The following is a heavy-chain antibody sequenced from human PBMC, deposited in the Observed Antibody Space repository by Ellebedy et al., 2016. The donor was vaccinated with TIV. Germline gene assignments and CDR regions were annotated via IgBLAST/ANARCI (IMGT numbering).Heavy chain of an antibody. J-gene: IGHJ3*02. V-gene: IGHV3-23*01. Sequence: GESLKISCAASGFTFRSYAMAWVRQTPGKGLEWVSAILGGGDRTYYADTVKGRFTISRDNSKNTLFLQMNSLRAEDTAIYYCAKDQVGGDGRWVFDIWGQGTMVTVSS. D-gene: IGHD3-16*01. CDR1: GFTFRSYA. CDR2: ILGGGDRT. CDR3: AKDQVGGDGRWVFDI.